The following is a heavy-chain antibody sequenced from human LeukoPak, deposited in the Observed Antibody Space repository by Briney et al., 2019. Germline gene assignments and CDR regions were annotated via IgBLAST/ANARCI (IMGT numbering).Heavy chain of an antibody. CDR2: INPSGSST. J-gene: IGHJ4*02. CDR1: GYTFTSYY. V-gene: IGHV1-46*01. D-gene: IGHD4-17*01. Sequence: ASVTLSCTASGYTFTSYYMHWVRQAPGQGLEWMGIINPSGSSTSYAQKFQGRVTVSRDMSTSTVYMELSSLRSEGTAVYYCARLGMTTVTTGGDYWGQGTLVTVSS. CDR3: ARLGMTTVTTGGDY.